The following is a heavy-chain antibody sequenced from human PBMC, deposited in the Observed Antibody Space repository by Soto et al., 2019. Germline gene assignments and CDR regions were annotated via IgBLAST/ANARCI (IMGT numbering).Heavy chain of an antibody. Sequence: GGSLRLSCAASGFTFNNYAMNWVRQAPGKGLEWVSGISGSGGTTYYADSVKGRFTISRDNAKNTLYLHMDSLRPEDTAMYYCTRDQDTYGQAVFDSWGQGTLVTVSS. V-gene: IGHV3-23*01. J-gene: IGHJ4*02. D-gene: IGHD3-10*01. CDR1: GFTFNNYA. CDR3: TRDQDTYGQAVFDS. CDR2: ISGSGGTT.